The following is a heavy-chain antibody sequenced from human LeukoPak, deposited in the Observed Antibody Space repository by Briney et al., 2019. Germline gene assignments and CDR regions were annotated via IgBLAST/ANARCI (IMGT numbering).Heavy chain of an antibody. CDR1: GGSFREYY. CDR3: ARGSGGEGGTVFYYYFLDV. V-gene: IGHV4-34*01. CDR2: INDSEGT. J-gene: IGHJ6*03. Sequence: PSETLSLTCGVSGGSFREYYWSWIRQSPGKGLEWIGEINDSEGTKYNPLFKSRVTISVDTSNNQFSLNLTSVTAADTAIYYCARGSGGEGGTVFYYYFLDVWGEGTTVTVSS. D-gene: IGHD3-16*01.